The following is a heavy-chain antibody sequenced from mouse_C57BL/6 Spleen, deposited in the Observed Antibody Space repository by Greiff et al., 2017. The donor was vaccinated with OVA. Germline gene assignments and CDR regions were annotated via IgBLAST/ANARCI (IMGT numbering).Heavy chain of an antibody. CDR1: GYTFTSYW. V-gene: IGHV1-69*01. J-gene: IGHJ2*01. D-gene: IGHD1-1*01. Sequence: VKLQQPGAELVMPGASVKLSCKASGYTFTSYWMHWVKQRPGQGLEWIGEIDPSDSYTNYNQKFKGKSTLTVDKSSSTAYMQLSSLTSEDSAVYYCARSGSLRGSSPFDYWGQGTTLTVSS. CDR3: ARSGSLRGSSPFDY. CDR2: IDPSDSYT.